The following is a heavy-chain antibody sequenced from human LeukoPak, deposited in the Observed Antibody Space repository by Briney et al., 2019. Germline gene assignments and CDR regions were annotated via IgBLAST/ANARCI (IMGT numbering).Heavy chain of an antibody. V-gene: IGHV4-38-2*01. CDR1: GYSISSHYF. Sequence: SETLSLTCAVSGYSISSHYFWGWIRQPPGKGLEWIGSIDHSGTTYYNPSLKSRVTISVDTPKNQLSLKLSSVTASDTAVYYCARVKVGTTSGFDSWGQGTLVTVSS. D-gene: IGHD1-26*01. J-gene: IGHJ4*02. CDR3: ARVKVGTTSGFDS. CDR2: IDHSGTT.